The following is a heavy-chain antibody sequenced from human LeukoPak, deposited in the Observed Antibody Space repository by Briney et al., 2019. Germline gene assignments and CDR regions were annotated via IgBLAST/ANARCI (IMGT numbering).Heavy chain of an antibody. Sequence: SQTLSLTCTVSGGSISSGGYYWSWIRQPPGKGLEWIGYIYHSGSTYYNPSLKSRVTISVDRSKNQFSLKLSSVTAADTAVYYCARGDLYGDFDYWGQGTLVTVSS. CDR2: IYHSGST. CDR1: GGSISSGGYY. V-gene: IGHV4-30-2*01. CDR3: ARGDLYGDFDY. J-gene: IGHJ4*02. D-gene: IGHD3-10*01.